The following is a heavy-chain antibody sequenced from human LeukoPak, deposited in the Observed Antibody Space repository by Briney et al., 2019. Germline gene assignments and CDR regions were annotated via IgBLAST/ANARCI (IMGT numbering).Heavy chain of an antibody. CDR1: GYSFTSYW. J-gene: IGHJ4*02. CDR2: IYPGDSDT. D-gene: IGHD2-2*01. Sequence: GESLKISCKGSGYSFTSYWIGWVRQMPGKGLEWMGIIYPGDSDTRYSPSIQGQVTISADKSISTAYLQWSSLKASDTAMYYCARLLGYCSSTSCYGGFDYWGQGTLVTVSS. CDR3: ARLLGYCSSTSCYGGFDY. V-gene: IGHV5-51*01.